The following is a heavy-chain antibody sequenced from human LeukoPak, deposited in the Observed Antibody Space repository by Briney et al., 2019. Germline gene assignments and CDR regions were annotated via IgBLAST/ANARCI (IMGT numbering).Heavy chain of an antibody. Sequence: GGSLRLSCVASGFTFSNYGMHWVRQAPGKGLEWVAVIWFDGSDKYYADSVKGRFTISRDNSKNSLYLQMNSLRAEDTAVYYCARDYTYYYDDSGPHYYFDYWGQGTLVTVSS. CDR1: GFTFSNYG. CDR2: IWFDGSDK. J-gene: IGHJ4*02. D-gene: IGHD3-22*01. CDR3: ARDYTYYYDDSGPHYYFDY. V-gene: IGHV3-33*01.